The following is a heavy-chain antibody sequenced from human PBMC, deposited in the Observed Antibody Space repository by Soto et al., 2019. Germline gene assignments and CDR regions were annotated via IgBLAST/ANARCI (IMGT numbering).Heavy chain of an antibody. D-gene: IGHD6-13*01. CDR1: GFSLTTTGVG. CDR2: IYWDDVK. V-gene: IGHV2-5*02. Sequence: SGPTLVNPTQTLTLTCTFSGFSLTTTGVGVSWIRQPPGKALEWLALIYWDDVKRYSPSLKSRLTITKDTSKNQVVLTMTNIDLVDTATYYCAQAYSSSWSLDYWGQGTLVTVYS. CDR3: AQAYSSSWSLDY. J-gene: IGHJ4*02.